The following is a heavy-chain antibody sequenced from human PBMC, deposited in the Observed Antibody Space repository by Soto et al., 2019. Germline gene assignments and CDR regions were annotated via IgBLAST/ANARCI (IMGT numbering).Heavy chain of an antibody. CDR3: ARARGRYRYRTGQYYNGRDV. CDR2: ISYDGSNK. D-gene: IGHD3-16*02. J-gene: IGHJ6*02. V-gene: IGHV3-30-3*01. CDR1: GFTFSSYA. Sequence: GGSLRLSCAASGFTFSSYAMHWVRQAPGKGLEGGAVISYDGSNKYYADSVKGRFTISRDNSKNTLYLQMNSLRGEDTAVYYFARARGRYRYRTGQYYNGRDVWAQGTSVTAS.